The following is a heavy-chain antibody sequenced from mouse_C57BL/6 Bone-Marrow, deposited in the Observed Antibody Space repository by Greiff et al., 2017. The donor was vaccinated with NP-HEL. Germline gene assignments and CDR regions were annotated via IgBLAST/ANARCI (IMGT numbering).Heavy chain of an antibody. V-gene: IGHV1-81*01. CDR3: ASYWVFDY. CDR1: GYTFTSYG. CDR2: IYPRSGNT. J-gene: IGHJ2*01. D-gene: IGHD4-1*01. Sequence: QVQLQQSGAELARPGDSVKLSCKASGYTFTSYGISWVKQRTGQGLEWIGEIYPRSGNTYYNEKFKGKATLTADKSSSTAYMELRSLTSEDSAVYFCASYWVFDYWGQGTTLTVSS.